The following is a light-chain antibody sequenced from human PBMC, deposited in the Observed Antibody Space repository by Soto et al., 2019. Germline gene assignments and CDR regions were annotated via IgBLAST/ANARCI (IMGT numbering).Light chain of an antibody. CDR3: QQRRNWLT. V-gene: IGKV3-11*01. CDR2: DAS. J-gene: IGKJ4*01. CDR1: QSVSTY. Sequence: EVVLTQSPATLSLSPGERATLSCRASQSVSTYLAWYQQKPGQAPRLLIYDASNRATGIPARFSGSGPGTDFTLTISSLEPEDFAVYYCQQRRNWLTFGGGTKVEIK.